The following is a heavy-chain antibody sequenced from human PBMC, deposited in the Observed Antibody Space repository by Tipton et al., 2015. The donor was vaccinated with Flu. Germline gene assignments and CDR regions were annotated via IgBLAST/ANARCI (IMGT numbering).Heavy chain of an antibody. CDR3: ARLLEAFDI. CDR1: GGSFSGYY. J-gene: IGHJ3*02. D-gene: IGHD5-24*01. V-gene: IGHV4-59*01. Sequence: TLSLTCAVYGGSFSGYYWSWIRQPPGKGLEWIGYIYYSGSTNYNPSLKSRVTISVDTSKNQFSLKLSSVTAADTAVYYCARLLEAFDIWGQGTMVTVSS. CDR2: IYYSGST.